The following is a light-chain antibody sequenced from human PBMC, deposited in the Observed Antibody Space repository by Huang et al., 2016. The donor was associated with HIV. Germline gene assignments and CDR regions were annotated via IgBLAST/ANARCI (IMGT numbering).Light chain of an antibody. J-gene: IGKJ4*01. CDR2: WAS. CDR3: QQYYSTPF. CDR1: QSVLYSSNNKNY. Sequence: DIVMTQSPDSLAVSLGERATINCKSSQSVLYSSNNKNYLAWYQQKPGQPPKRLIYWASTRESGVPDRFSGSGSGTDFTLTISSLQAEDVAVYYCQQYYSTPFFGGGTKVEIK. V-gene: IGKV4-1*01.